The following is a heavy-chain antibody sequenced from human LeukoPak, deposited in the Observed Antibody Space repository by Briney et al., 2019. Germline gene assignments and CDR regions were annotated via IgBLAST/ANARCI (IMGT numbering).Heavy chain of an antibody. Sequence: GGSLRLSCAASGFTFSSYWMSWVRQAPGKGLEWVANIKQDGSEKYYVDSVKGRFTISRDNAKNSLYLQMNSLRAEDTAVYYCARDPDSGSYHYDYWGQGTLVTVSS. V-gene: IGHV3-7*03. CDR1: GFTFSSYW. J-gene: IGHJ4*02. D-gene: IGHD1-26*01. CDR3: ARDPDSGSYHYDY. CDR2: IKQDGSEK.